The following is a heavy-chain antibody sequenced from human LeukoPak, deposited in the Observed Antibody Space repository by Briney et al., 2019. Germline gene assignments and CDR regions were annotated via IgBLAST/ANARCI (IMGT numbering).Heavy chain of an antibody. CDR2: IYHSGST. J-gene: IGHJ3*02. CDR1: GYSISSGYY. D-gene: IGHD6-13*01. Sequence: LETLSLTCAVSGYSISSGYYWGWIRQPPGKGLEWIGSIYHSGSTYYNPSLKSRVTISVDTSKNQFSLKLSSVTAADTAVYYCITSLAAAGSGSLDAFDIRGQGTMVTVSS. CDR3: ITSLAAAGSGSLDAFDI. V-gene: IGHV4-38-2*01.